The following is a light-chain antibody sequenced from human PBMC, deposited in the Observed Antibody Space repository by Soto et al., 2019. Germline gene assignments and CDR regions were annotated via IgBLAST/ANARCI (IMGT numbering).Light chain of an antibody. V-gene: IGKV3-15*01. CDR3: QQYKNWPSLT. J-gene: IGKJ4*01. CDR1: QSVSSN. Sequence: EIVMTQSPATLSVSPGEGATLSCRASQSVSSNLAWYLQKPGQAPSLLIYGASTRATGIPARFSDSGSGTEFTRTISSLQSEDFAVYYCQQYKNWPSLTFGGGTKVEIK. CDR2: GAS.